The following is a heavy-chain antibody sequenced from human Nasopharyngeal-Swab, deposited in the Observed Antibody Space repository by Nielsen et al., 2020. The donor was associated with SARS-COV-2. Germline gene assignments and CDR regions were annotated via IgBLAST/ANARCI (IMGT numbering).Heavy chain of an antibody. CDR1: GGSISSYY. D-gene: IGHD2-15*01. CDR2: LYNSGSI. V-gene: IGHV4-59*13. CDR3: ARGSCSGGSCSPYTWFDP. J-gene: IGHJ5*02. Sequence: SETLSFTCTVSGGSISSYYWSWIRQSPGKGLEWIGYLYNSGSIKYNPSLKSRVTISVDTSKNQFSLNLRSVTAADTAVYYCARGSCSGGSCSPYTWFDPWGQGTLVTVSS.